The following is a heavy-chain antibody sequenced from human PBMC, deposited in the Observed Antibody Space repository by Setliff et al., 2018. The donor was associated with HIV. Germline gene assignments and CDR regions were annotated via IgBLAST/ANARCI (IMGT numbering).Heavy chain of an antibody. J-gene: IGHJ6*02. Sequence: LSLTCKVSGAPISSYYWNWIRQPPGKGLEWIGYIYNSGYSNSKPSLKSRVTISLDTSKNQFSLKLSSVTAADTAVYYCARGDGYRANDAYYDTGMDVWGQGVTVTVSS. CDR2: IYNSGYS. V-gene: IGHV4-59*01. D-gene: IGHD5-12*01. CDR1: GAPISSYY. CDR3: ARGDGYRANDAYYDTGMDV.